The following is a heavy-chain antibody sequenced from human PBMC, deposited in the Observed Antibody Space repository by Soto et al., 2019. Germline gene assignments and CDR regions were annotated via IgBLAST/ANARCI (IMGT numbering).Heavy chain of an antibody. Sequence: QITLKESGPPLVKPTQTLTLTCTFSGFSLSTSGVGVGWIRQPPGKALEWLALIYWDDDKRHSSSLKSRLTITKDTSKNQVVLTTTNMHPVDTATYYCAHRRRCGSTPAFDYWGQGTLVTVSS. CDR2: IYWDDDK. CDR3: AHRRRCGSTPAFDY. V-gene: IGHV2-5*02. J-gene: IGHJ4*02. CDR1: GFSLSTSGVG. D-gene: IGHD1-26*01.